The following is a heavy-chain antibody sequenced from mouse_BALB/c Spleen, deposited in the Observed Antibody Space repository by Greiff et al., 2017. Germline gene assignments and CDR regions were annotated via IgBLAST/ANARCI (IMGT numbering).Heavy chain of an antibody. V-gene: IGHV1S81*02. D-gene: IGHD2-3*01. CDR1: GYTFTSYY. CDR3: TRYDGYFYYAMDY. J-gene: IGHJ4*01. Sequence: QVQLQQSGPELVKPGASVKLSCKASGYTFTSYYMYWVKQRPGQGLEWIGGINPSNGGTNFNEKFKSKATLTVDKSSSTAYMQLSSLTSEDSAVYYCTRYDGYFYYAMDYWGQGTSVTVSS. CDR2: INPSNGGT.